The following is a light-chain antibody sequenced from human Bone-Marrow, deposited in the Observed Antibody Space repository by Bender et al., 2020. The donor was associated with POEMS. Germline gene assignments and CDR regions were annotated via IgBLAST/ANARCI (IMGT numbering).Light chain of an antibody. CDR1: SSNIGAHA. CDR3: ATWDGTLNGWV. V-gene: IGLV1-44*01. J-gene: IGLJ3*02. Sequence: QSVLTQPPSAPGTPGQRVTISCSGGSSNIGAHAVNWHQPLPGTAPKLLIYSSHRRPAEGPDRCSGSRSGTSASLAISGLQSEDEARYSWATWDGTLNGWVFGGGTKLTVL. CDR2: SSH.